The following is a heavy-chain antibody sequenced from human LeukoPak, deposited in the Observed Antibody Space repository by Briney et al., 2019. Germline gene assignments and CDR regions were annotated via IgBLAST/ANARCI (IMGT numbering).Heavy chain of an antibody. CDR3: ARDRIEYSSSDYFHY. CDR2: IYSGGST. V-gene: IGHV3-53*01. D-gene: IGHD6-6*01. J-gene: IGHJ4*02. Sequence: GGSLRLSCAASGFTVSSNYMSWVRQAPGKGLEWVSVIYSGGSTYYADSVKGRFTISRDNSKNTLYLQMNSLRAEDTAVYYCARDRIEYSSSDYFHYWGQGTLVPVSS. CDR1: GFTVSSNY.